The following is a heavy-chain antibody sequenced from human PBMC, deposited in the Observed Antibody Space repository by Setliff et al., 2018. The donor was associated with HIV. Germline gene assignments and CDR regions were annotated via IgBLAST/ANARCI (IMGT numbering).Heavy chain of an antibody. CDR2: FDPEDGET. V-gene: IGHV1-24*01. Sequence: GASVKVSCKASGYTFTNYDINWVRQATGKGLEWMANFDPEDGETFYAQKFQGRLTMTEDTSTDTAYMELSSLRSDDTAMYYCATDPGYSSTWYSESFQHWGQGTVVTVSS. CDR3: ATDPGYSSTWYSESFQH. CDR1: GYTFTNYD. D-gene: IGHD6-13*01. J-gene: IGHJ1*01.